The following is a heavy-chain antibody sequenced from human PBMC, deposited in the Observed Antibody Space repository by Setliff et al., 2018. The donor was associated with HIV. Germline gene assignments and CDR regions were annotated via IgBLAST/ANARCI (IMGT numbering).Heavy chain of an antibody. D-gene: IGHD6-19*01. Sequence: PSETLSLTCTVSGDSITSGHFYWGWIRQAPGKGLEWIGNILDGRVTFFNPSLRGRVTISVDASKNQVSLNRRSVTAADSAVYHCARPHSGRGGGAYFDPWGQGILVTVSS. CDR2: ILDGRVT. CDR3: ARPHSGRGGGAYFDP. J-gene: IGHJ5*02. V-gene: IGHV4-39*01. CDR1: GDSITSGHFY.